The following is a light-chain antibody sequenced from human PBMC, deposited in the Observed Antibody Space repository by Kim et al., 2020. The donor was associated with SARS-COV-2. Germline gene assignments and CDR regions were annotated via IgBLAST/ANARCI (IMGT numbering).Light chain of an antibody. CDR2: GAS. V-gene: IGKV3-15*01. J-gene: IGKJ1*01. Sequence: EIVMTQSPATLSVSPGERTSLSCRASQSVTSKLAWYQQKPGQAPRLLMFGASTRATGVPARFSGSGSGTDFTLTISSLQSEDFAVYYCQQYNKWPGTFGQGTKVDIK. CDR1: QSVTSK. CDR3: QQYNKWPGT.